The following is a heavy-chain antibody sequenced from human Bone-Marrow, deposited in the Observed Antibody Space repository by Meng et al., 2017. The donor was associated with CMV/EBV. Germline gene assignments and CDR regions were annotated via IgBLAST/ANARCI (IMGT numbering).Heavy chain of an antibody. D-gene: IGHD3-22*01. CDR2: IYHSGST. Sequence: SETLSLTCAVSGGSISSSNWWSWVRQPPGKGLEWIGEIYHSGSTNYNPSLKSRVTISVDTSKNQFFLKLSSVTAADTAVYYCARSGYYYDSSGYYQGNWFDPWGQGTLVTVSS. J-gene: IGHJ5*02. CDR1: GGSISSSNW. CDR3: ARSGYYYDSSGYYQGNWFDP. V-gene: IGHV4-4*02.